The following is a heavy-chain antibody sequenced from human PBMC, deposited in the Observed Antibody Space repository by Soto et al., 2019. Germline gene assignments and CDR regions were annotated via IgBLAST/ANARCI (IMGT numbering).Heavy chain of an antibody. J-gene: IGHJ6*02. D-gene: IGHD2-15*01. CDR2: INHSGST. V-gene: IGHV4-34*01. Sequence: SETLSLTCAVYGGSFSGYYWSWIRQPPGKGLEWIGEINHSGSTNYNPSLKSRVTISVDTSKNQFSLKLSSVTAADTAVYYCARGRVGHPGRVVVAAIEAKRKTYGMDVWGQGTTVTVSS. CDR1: GGSFSGYY. CDR3: ARGRVGHPGRVVVAAIEAKRKTYGMDV.